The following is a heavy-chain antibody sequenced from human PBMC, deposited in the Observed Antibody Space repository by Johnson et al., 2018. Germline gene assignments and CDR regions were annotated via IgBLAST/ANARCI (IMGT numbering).Heavy chain of an antibody. CDR1: GYTFTTND. J-gene: IGHJ4*02. CDR3: AAATNYYDSGVCDY. CDR2: MNQNNDNR. Sequence: QVRLGESGAEVKRPGASVKVSCKASGYTFTTNDINWVRQASGQGLEWMGWMNQNNDNRVYAQKFQGRVSMTGDTSRNTVYMEVTSLRPEDTALFYCAAATNYYDSGVCDYWGQGTLVTVSS. V-gene: IGHV1-8*01. D-gene: IGHD3-22*01.